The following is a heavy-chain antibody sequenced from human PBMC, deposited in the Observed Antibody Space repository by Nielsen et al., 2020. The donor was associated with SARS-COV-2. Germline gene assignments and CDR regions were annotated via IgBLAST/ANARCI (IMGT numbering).Heavy chain of an antibody. CDR2: ISAYNGNT. CDR1: GYTFTSYG. J-gene: IGHJ6*02. Sequence: ASVKVSCKASGYTFTSYGISWVRQAPGQGLEWMGWISAYNGNTNYAQKLQGRVTMTTDTSTSTAYMELRSLRSDDTAVYHCAREFGEEGLALAWSGYYYGMDVWGQGTTVTVSS. D-gene: IGHD3-16*01. CDR3: AREFGEEGLALAWSGYYYGMDV. V-gene: IGHV1-18*01.